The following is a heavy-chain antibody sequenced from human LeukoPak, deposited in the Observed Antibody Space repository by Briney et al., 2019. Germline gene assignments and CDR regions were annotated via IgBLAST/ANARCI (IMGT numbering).Heavy chain of an antibody. D-gene: IGHD3-10*01. CDR3: ARTIYGSRDYYYYMDV. CDR2: IIPIFGTA. V-gene: IGHV1-69*05. Sequence: SVKVSCKASGGTFSSYAISWVRQAPGQGLEWMGRIIPIFGTANYAQKFQGRVTITTDESTSTAYVELSSLRSEDTAVYYCARTIYGSRDYYYYMDVWGRGTTVTVSS. CDR1: GGTFSSYA. J-gene: IGHJ6*03.